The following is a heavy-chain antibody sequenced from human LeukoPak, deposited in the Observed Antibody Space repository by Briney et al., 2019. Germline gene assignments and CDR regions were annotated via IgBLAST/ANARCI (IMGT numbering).Heavy chain of an antibody. CDR2: ISSSSSYI. J-gene: IGHJ4*02. CDR1: GFTFSSYS. CDR3: ARGDGYYDSSGYFDY. D-gene: IGHD3-22*01. V-gene: IGHV3-21*01. Sequence: GGPLRLSCAASGFTFSSYSMNWVRQAPGKGLEWVSSISSSSSYIYYADSVKGRFTISRDNAKNSLYLQMNSLRAEDTAVYYCARGDGYYDSSGYFDYWGRGTLSPSPQ.